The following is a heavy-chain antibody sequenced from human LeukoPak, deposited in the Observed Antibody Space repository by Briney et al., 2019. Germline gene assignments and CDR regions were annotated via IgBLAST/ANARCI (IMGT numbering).Heavy chain of an antibody. CDR2: IYYSGST. Sequence: SETLSLTCTVSGGSISSYYWSWIRQPPGKGLEWIGYIYYSGSTNYNPSLKSRVTISVDTSKNQFSPKLSSVTAADTAVYYCARSMVRGPNYYYYYMDVWGKGTTVTVSS. CDR1: GGSISSYY. V-gene: IGHV4-59*01. J-gene: IGHJ6*03. D-gene: IGHD3-10*01. CDR3: ARSMVRGPNYYYYYMDV.